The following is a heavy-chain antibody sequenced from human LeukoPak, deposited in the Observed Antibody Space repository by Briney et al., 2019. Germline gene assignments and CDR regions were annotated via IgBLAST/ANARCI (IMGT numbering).Heavy chain of an antibody. CDR1: GYTFTVYY. Sequence: GASVNVSCKASGYTFTVYYMHWVRQAPGQGLEWMGWINPNSGGTNYAQKFQGRVTMTRDTSISTAYTELSRLRSDDTAVYYCARGEYGDYPPDYWGQGTLVTVSS. D-gene: IGHD4-17*01. CDR2: INPNSGGT. J-gene: IGHJ4*02. CDR3: ARGEYGDYPPDY. V-gene: IGHV1-2*02.